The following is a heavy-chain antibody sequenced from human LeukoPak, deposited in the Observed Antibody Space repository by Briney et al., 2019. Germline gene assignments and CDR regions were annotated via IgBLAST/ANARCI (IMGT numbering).Heavy chain of an antibody. D-gene: IGHD6-13*01. CDR1: GYTFTGYY. J-gene: IGHJ6*03. V-gene: IGHV1-2*02. CDR3: ARTRAAAGYYYYMDV. Sequence: ASVKVSCKASGYTFTGYYMHWVRQAPGQGLEWMGWINPNSGGTNYAQKFQGRVTITADESTSTGYMELSSLRSEDTAVYYCARTRAAAGYYYYMDVWGKGTTVTISS. CDR2: INPNSGGT.